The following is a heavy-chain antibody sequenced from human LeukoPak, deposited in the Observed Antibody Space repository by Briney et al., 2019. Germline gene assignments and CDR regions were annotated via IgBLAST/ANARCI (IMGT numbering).Heavy chain of an antibody. J-gene: IGHJ6*03. Sequence: SETLSLACAVYGGSFSGYYWSWIRQPPGKGLEWIGEINHSGSTNYNPSLKSRVTISVDTSKNQFSLKLSSVTAADTAVYYCARRLGRKFGERFYYYHYMDVWGKGTAVTISS. CDR2: INHSGST. CDR3: ARRLGRKFGERFYYYHYMDV. D-gene: IGHD3-10*01. CDR1: GGSFSGYY. V-gene: IGHV4-34*01.